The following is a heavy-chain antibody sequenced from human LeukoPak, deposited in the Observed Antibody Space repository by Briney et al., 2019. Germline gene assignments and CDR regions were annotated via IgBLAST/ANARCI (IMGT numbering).Heavy chain of an antibody. Sequence: GGSLRPSCAASGFTFSNYAMTWVRQAPGKGLEWVSSIRGNGGGTFYADSVKGRFTISRDNSENTLFLQMNSLRADDAAIYYCAKDQIGVLPDAFDIWGQGTMVSVSS. CDR1: GFTFSNYA. D-gene: IGHD3-10*01. CDR2: IRGNGGGT. J-gene: IGHJ3*02. V-gene: IGHV3-23*01. CDR3: AKDQIGVLPDAFDI.